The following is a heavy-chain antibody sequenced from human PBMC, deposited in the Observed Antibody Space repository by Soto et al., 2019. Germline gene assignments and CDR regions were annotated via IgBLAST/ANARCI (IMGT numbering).Heavy chain of an antibody. CDR1: GFTFSNAW. Sequence: EVQLVESGGGLVKPGGSLRLSCAASGFTFSNAWMSWVRQAPGKGLEWVGRIKSKTDGGTTDYAAPVKGRFTISRDDSKNMLYLQVNSLKTEDTAVYYCTTVGLSTIVWGVSEYCGQGTLVTVSS. V-gene: IGHV3-15*01. D-gene: IGHD3-10*01. CDR3: TTVGLSTIVWGVSEY. J-gene: IGHJ4*02. CDR2: IKSKTDGGTT.